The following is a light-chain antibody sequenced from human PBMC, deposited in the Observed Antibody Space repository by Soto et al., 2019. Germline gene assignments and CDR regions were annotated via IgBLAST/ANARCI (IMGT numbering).Light chain of an antibody. CDR1: QSVNSR. CDR2: GAS. Sequence: EIVMTQSPATLSVSPGDRVTLSCRASQSVNSRLAWYQQNPGQAPRLLIYGASTRATDIPARFSGSGSGTECTLTISSLQSEDFGVYYCQQSNNWPLSFGGGTKVEIK. CDR3: QQSNNWPLS. J-gene: IGKJ4*01. V-gene: IGKV3-15*01.